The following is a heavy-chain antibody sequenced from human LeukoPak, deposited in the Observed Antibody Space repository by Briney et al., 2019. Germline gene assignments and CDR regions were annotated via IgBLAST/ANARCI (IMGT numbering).Heavy chain of an antibody. Sequence: ASVKVSCKASGYAFTSYDINWVRQATGQGLEWMGWMNPNSGNTGYAQKFQGRVTMTRNTSISTAYMELSSLRSEDTAVYYCAYSSSGWTMFDYWGQGTLVTVSS. J-gene: IGHJ4*02. CDR1: GYAFTSYD. CDR2: MNPNSGNT. D-gene: IGHD6-19*01. CDR3: AYSSSGWTMFDY. V-gene: IGHV1-8*01.